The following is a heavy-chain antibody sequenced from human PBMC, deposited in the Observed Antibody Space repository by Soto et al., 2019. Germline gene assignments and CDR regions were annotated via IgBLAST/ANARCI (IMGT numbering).Heavy chain of an antibody. V-gene: IGHV4-34*01. D-gene: IGHD3-16*02. J-gene: IGHJ4*02. Sequence: QVQLQQWGAGLLKPSETLSLTCAVYGGSFSGYYWSWIRQPPGKGLEWIGEIKHSGSTNYNPSLKSRVTISVDTSKNQFSLKLSSVTAADTAVYYCARAFTFGGVIVKQYYFDYWGQGTLVTVSS. CDR3: ARAFTFGGVIVKQYYFDY. CDR1: GGSFSGYY. CDR2: IKHSGST.